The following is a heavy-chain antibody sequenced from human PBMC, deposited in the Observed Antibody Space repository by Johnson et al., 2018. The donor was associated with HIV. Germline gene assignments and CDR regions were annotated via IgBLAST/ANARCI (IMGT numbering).Heavy chain of an antibody. CDR2: ISSSGNSM. J-gene: IGHJ3*01. CDR1: GFTFSDYY. V-gene: IGHV3-11*04. D-gene: IGHD3-10*01. Sequence: QVQLVESGGGLVNPGGSLRLSCAASGFTFSDYYMSWIRQAPGKGLEWVSYISSSGNSMYYADSVKGRFTISRDNAKNSLHLQMNILRAEDTAVYYCARPPEVRGVDAFDVWGQGTMVTVSS. CDR3: ARPPEVRGVDAFDV.